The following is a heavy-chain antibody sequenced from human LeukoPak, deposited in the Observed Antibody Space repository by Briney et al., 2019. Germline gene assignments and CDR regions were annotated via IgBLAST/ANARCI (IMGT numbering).Heavy chain of an antibody. Sequence: PSETLSLTCTVSGGSISSYYWSWIRQPPGKGLEWIGYIYYSGSTNYNPSLKSRVTISVDMSKNQFSLKLSSVTAADTAVYYCARELYDFSGYYYMDVWGKGTTVTVSS. D-gene: IGHD3-3*01. J-gene: IGHJ6*03. CDR1: GGSISSYY. CDR2: IYYSGST. CDR3: ARELYDFSGYYYMDV. V-gene: IGHV4-59*01.